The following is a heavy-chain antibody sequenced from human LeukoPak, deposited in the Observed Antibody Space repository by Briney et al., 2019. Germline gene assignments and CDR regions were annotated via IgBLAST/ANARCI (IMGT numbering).Heavy chain of an antibody. V-gene: IGHV3-30*02. Sequence: PGGSLRLSCAASGFTFSSYGMHWVRQAPGKGLEGVAFIRYDGSNEYYADSVKGRFTISRDNSKNTLYLQMNSLRAEDTAVYYCARDISQQLGPGFDYWGQGTLVTVSS. CDR1: GFTFSSYG. D-gene: IGHD6-13*01. CDR3: ARDISQQLGPGFDY. J-gene: IGHJ4*02. CDR2: IRYDGSNE.